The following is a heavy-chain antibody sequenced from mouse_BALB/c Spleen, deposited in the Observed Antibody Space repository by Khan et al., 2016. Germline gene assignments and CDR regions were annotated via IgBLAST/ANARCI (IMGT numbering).Heavy chain of an antibody. J-gene: IGHJ2*01. CDR2: ISYSGST. CDR1: GYSITSDYA. CDR3: ARYDDYYIDY. V-gene: IGHV3-2*02. Sequence: EVQLQESGPGLVKPSQSLSLTCTVTGYSITSDYAWNWIRQFPGNKLEWMGYISYSGSTSYNPSLKSRISITRDTSKNQFFLQLNSVTTEDTATYDCARYDDYYIDYWGQGTTLTVSS. D-gene: IGHD2-12*01.